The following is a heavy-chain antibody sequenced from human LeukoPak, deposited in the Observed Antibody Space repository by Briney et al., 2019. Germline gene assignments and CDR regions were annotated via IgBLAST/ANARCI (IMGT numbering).Heavy chain of an antibody. J-gene: IGHJ4*02. Sequence: ASVKVSCKASGYTFTGYYLHWVRQAPGQGLEWMGWINPNSGGANYAQKFQGRVTMTRDTSISTVYMELRSLRSDDTAIYYCARGRSGEFDYWGQGTLVTVSS. CDR2: INPNSGGA. V-gene: IGHV1-2*02. CDR1: GYTFTGYY. D-gene: IGHD3-16*01. CDR3: ARGRSGEFDY.